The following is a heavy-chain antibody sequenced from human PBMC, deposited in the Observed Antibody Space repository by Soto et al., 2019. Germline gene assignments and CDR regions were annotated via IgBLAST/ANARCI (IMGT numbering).Heavy chain of an antibody. CDR1: GFTFSSNW. Sequence: GGSLRLSCVGSGFTFSSNWMTWVRQAPGKGLEWVGNIRQDGSEKNYVDSVKGRFTISRDNAKNSLYLQMNSLRAEDTAVYYCAREGADSSSWYYYYYGMDVWGQGTTVTVSS. V-gene: IGHV3-7*01. CDR3: AREGADSSSWYYYYYGMDV. CDR2: IRQDGSEK. D-gene: IGHD6-13*01. J-gene: IGHJ6*02.